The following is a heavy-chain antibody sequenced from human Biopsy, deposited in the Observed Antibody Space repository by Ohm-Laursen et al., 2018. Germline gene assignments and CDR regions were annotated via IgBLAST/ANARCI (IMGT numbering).Heavy chain of an antibody. CDR2: MNHGGST. CDR3: TRAGGGKIYGL. CDR1: GGSFSGYY. Sequence: GTLSLTCAVYGGSFSGYYWSWIRQPPGKGLEWIGEMNHGGSTNYNSSLKSRVTISVDTSKNQFSLKLNSVTAADTALYYCTRAGGGKIYGLWGQGTLVTVSS. J-gene: IGHJ4*02. D-gene: IGHD3-16*01. V-gene: IGHV4-34*01.